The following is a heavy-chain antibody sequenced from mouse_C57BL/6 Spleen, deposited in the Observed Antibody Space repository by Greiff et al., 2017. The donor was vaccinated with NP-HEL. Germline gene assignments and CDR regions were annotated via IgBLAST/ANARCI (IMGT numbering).Heavy chain of an antibody. J-gene: IGHJ3*01. CDR1: GYAFSSSW. CDR2: IYPGDGDT. D-gene: IGHD1-1*01. Sequence: QVQLQQSGPELVKPGASVQISCKASGYAFSSSWMNWVKQRPGKGLEWIGRIYPGDGDTNYNGKFKGKATLTADKSSSTAYMQLNSLTFEDSAVYFCASDLLGFAYWGQGTLVTVSA. CDR3: ASDLLGFAY. V-gene: IGHV1-82*01.